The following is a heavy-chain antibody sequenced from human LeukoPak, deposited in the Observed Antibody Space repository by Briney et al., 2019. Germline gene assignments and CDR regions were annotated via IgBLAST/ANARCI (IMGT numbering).Heavy chain of an antibody. V-gene: IGHV4-30-2*01. Sequence: SQTLPLTCAVSGGSISSGGYSWSWIRQPPGKGLEWIGYIYHSGSTYYNPSLKSRVTISVDRSKNQFSLKLSSVTAADTAVYYCARVTHCGGDCYGMDVWGQGTTVTVSS. D-gene: IGHD2-21*01. J-gene: IGHJ6*02. CDR3: ARVTHCGGDCYGMDV. CDR1: GGSISSGGYS. CDR2: IYHSGST.